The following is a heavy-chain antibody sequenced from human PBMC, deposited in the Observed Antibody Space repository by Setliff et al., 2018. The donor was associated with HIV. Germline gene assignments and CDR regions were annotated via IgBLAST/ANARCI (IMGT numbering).Heavy chain of an antibody. CDR3: TRGPFLVTETRNWFDP. J-gene: IGHJ5*02. D-gene: IGHD1-26*01. CDR2: INPKTGVA. CDR1: GYTFVDYY. V-gene: IGHV1-2*06. Sequence: ASVKVSCKASGYTFVDYYIHWVRQVPGKGLEWMGRINPKTGVATHARIFQDRIILTRDTSTSIAYMDLIRPRHDDTAFYYCTRGPFLVTETRNWFDPWGQGTLVTVSS.